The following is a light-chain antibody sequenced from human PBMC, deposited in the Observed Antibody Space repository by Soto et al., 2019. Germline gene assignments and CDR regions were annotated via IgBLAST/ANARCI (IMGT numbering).Light chain of an antibody. V-gene: IGLV2-14*01. Sequence: QSALTQPASVSGSPGQSITISCAGTSSDIGAYNYVSWYQQHPGKAPKLMIYDVSYRPSGGSNRFSGSKSGNTAPLTISALQAEDEADYYCNSYTSSSTLVFGTGTKLTLL. CDR2: DVS. CDR1: SSDIGAYNY. CDR3: NSYTSSSTLV. J-gene: IGLJ1*01.